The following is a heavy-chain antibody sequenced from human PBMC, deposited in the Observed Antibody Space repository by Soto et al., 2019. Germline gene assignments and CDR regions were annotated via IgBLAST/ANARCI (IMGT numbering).Heavy chain of an antibody. V-gene: IGHV4-59*03. J-gene: IGHJ1*01. D-gene: IGHD6-19*01. CDR3: TKNGGWPPDAIEYFQQ. Sequence: SETLSLTCTVSGGFISNSFWSWIRQPPGKRLEWVGYISYSGDTSYNPSLKSRVTLSVDTSKSQFSLRLHSVTAADTAVYYCTKNGGWPPDAIEYFQQRGQGTMGAVSS. CDR2: ISYSGDT. CDR1: GGFISNSF.